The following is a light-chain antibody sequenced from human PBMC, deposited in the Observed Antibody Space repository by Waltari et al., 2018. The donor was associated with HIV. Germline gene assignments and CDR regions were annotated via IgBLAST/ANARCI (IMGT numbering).Light chain of an antibody. Sequence: QTVVTQEPSLTVSPGGTVTLTFGSTTGTVTSDHHPYWFQQKPGQAPRTLVYDATDKHSWTPARFSPSFLGGKAALTLTAAQPEDEADYYCLLSYGSVRLFGGGTRLTV. CDR2: DAT. CDR3: LLSYGSVRL. J-gene: IGLJ2*01. V-gene: IGLV7-46*01. CDR1: TGTVTSDHH.